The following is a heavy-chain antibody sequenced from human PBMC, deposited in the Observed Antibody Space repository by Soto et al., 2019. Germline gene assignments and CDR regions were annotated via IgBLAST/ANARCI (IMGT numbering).Heavy chain of an antibody. CDR2: IYYSGRT. D-gene: IGHD2-15*01. Sequence: SETLSLTCTVSGGSISSGDYYWRWIRQPPGKGLEWIGYIYYSGRTYYNPSLKSRVTISVDTSKKQFSLTLSSVTAADTAVYYCARDKFGYCTGGSCYLPNGMDVWGQGTTVTVSS. CDR3: ARDKFGYCTGGSCYLPNGMDV. V-gene: IGHV4-30-4*01. CDR1: GGSISSGDYY. J-gene: IGHJ6*02.